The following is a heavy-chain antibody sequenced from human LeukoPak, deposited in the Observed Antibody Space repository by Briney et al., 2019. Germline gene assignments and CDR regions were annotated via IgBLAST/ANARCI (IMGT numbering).Heavy chain of an antibody. CDR2: MNPNSGNT. J-gene: IGHJ4*02. CDR1: GYTFTSYD. CDR3: ARLPKYSRPLDY. D-gene: IGHD6-6*01. Sequence: ASVKVSCKASGYTFTSYDINWVRQATGQGLEWMGWMNPNSGNTAYAQKFQGRVTMSRGTSISTAYMELSSLRSEDTAVYYCARLPKYSRPLDYWGQGTLVTVSS. V-gene: IGHV1-8*01.